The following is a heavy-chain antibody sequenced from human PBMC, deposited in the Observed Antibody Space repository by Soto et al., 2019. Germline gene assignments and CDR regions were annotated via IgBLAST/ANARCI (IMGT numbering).Heavy chain of an antibody. CDR2: IYYSGST. J-gene: IGHJ3*02. V-gene: IGHV4-61*01. D-gene: IGHD4-17*01. CDR3: ARDYGDTGGAFDI. CDR1: GGSVSSGSYY. Sequence: QVQLQESGPGLVKPSETLSLTCTVSGGSVSSGSYYWSWIRQPPGKGLEWIGYIYYSGSTNYNPSLKSRVXXSXDXXKNQFSLKLSSVTAADTAVYYCARDYGDTGGAFDIWGQGTMVTVSS.